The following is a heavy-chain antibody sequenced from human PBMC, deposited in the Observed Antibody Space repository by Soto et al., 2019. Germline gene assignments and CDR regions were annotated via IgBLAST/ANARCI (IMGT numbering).Heavy chain of an antibody. J-gene: IGHJ6*02. CDR1: GFTFSSFG. V-gene: IGHV3-30*18. CDR3: AKDSMGDHYGMDV. CDR2: ISFDGSNK. Sequence: QVQLVESGGGVVQPGRSLRLSCAASGFTFSSFGMHWVRQAPGKGLEWVAVISFDGSNKYYADSVMGRFSISRDNSKNTLFMQMNSLRAEDTAVYYCAKDSMGDHYGMDVWGQGTTVTVSS. D-gene: IGHD1-26*01.